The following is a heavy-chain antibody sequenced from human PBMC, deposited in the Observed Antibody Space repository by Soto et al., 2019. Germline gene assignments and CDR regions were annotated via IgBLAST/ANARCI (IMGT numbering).Heavy chain of an antibody. CDR3: ARPIAAIPDYYYYYGMDV. J-gene: IGHJ6*02. D-gene: IGHD6-13*01. Sequence: ASVKVSCKASGYTFTSYGISWARQAPGQGLEWMGWISAYNGNTNYAQKLQGRVTMTTDTSTSTAYMELRSLRSDDTAVYYCARPIAAIPDYYYYYGMDVWGQGTTVTVSS. CDR1: GYTFTSYG. CDR2: ISAYNGNT. V-gene: IGHV1-18*01.